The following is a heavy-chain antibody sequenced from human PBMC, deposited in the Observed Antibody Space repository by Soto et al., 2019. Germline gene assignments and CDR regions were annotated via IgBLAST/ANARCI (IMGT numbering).Heavy chain of an antibody. D-gene: IGHD5-12*01. J-gene: IGHJ4*02. CDR2: MNPDSGDA. CDR3: ARERNSGYTSLNY. V-gene: IGHV1-2*04. Sequence: QVQLVQSGSEVKKPGASVRLSCKPSGYTFTGYYIHWVRQAPGQGLEWMGWMNPDSGDAKFAQKFQGWVTMTRDTSISTASMEMSRLTSDDTAIYYCARERNSGYTSLNYWGPGTLVIVSS. CDR1: GYTFTGYY.